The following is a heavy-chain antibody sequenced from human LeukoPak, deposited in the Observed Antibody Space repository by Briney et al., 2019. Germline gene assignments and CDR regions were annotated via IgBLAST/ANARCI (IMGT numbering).Heavy chain of an antibody. V-gene: IGHV3-48*03. J-gene: IGHJ4*02. D-gene: IGHD6-13*01. CDR3: ARGSGSSWYFYFDY. CDR1: GFTFSSYE. CDR2: IRTSGSSI. Sequence: GGSLRLSCAAPGFTFSSYEMNWVRQAPGKGLEWVSFIRTSGSSIYYTDSVKGRFTISRDNAKNSVYLQMNSLRAEDTALYYCARGSGSSWYFYFDYWGQGTLVTVSS.